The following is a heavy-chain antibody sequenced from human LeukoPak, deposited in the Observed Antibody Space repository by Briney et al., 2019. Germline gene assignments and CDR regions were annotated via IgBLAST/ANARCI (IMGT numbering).Heavy chain of an antibody. V-gene: IGHV3-30-3*01. CDR2: VSYDGSDK. D-gene: IGHD6-13*01. Sequence: GGSLRLSCAASGFTFSGYAMHWVRQAPGKGLEWVAIVSYDGSDKYYADSMKGRFTISRDNSKNTLYLQINSLRADDTAVFYCAKDGGRAAAGTVDSWGQGALVTVSS. J-gene: IGHJ4*02. CDR3: AKDGGRAAAGTVDS. CDR1: GFTFSGYA.